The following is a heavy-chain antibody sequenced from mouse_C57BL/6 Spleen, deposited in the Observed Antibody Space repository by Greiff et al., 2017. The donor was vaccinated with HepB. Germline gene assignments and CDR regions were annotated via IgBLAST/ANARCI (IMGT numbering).Heavy chain of an antibody. J-gene: IGHJ2*01. CDR1: GFNIKDDY. CDR2: IDPENGDT. CDR3: TTRGTTADY. D-gene: IGHD1-2*01. V-gene: IGHV14-4*01. Sequence: EVKLQESGAELVRPGASVKLSCTASGFNIKDDYMHWVKQRPEQGLEWIGWIDPENGDTEYASKFQGKATITADTSSNTAYLQLSSLTSEDTAVYYCTTRGTTADYWGQGTTLTVSS.